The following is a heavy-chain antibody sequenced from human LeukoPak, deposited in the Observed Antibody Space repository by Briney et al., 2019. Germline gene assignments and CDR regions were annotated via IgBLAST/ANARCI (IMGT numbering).Heavy chain of an antibody. D-gene: IGHD6-13*01. CDR2: ISSSSSYI. CDR1: GFTFSSYS. Sequence: GGSLRLSCAASGFTFSSYSMNWVRQAPGKGLEWVSSISSSSSYIYYADSVKGRFTISRDNAKNSLYLQMNGLRAEDTAVYYCASSAAAGTGGWFDPWGQGTLVTVSS. CDR3: ASSAAAGTGGWFDP. V-gene: IGHV3-21*01. J-gene: IGHJ5*02.